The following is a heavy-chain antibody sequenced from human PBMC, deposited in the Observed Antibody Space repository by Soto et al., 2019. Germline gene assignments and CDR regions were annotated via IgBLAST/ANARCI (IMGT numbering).Heavy chain of an antibody. Sequence: QVQLVQSGAEEKKPGASVKVSCKASGYTFTSHDINWMRQTTGQGLEWMGWMNPNSGHTNSAQKFQGRVTMPRDTSINTAYMEWTNLRSEDTAIYYCASDMSTTWGQGTLVTVSS. D-gene: IGHD2-2*01. CDR1: GYTFTSHD. J-gene: IGHJ5*02. CDR3: ASDMSTT. V-gene: IGHV1-8*01. CDR2: MNPNSGHT.